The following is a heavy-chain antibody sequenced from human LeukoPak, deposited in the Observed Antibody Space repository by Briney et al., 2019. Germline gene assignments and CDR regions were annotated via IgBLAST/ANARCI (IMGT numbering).Heavy chain of an antibody. V-gene: IGHV1-46*01. J-gene: IGHJ5*02. CDR1: GYTFTNNH. CDR2: INPSGDNT. D-gene: IGHD1-26*01. CDR3: ARDNSQGDSAWWFDP. Sequence: GASVKVSCKASGYTFTNNHMHWVRQAPGQGLEWMGIINPSGDNTWYAQKFQGRVTMTRDMATSTDYMEVSSLKSEDTAVYYCARDNSQGDSAWWFDPWGQGTLVTVSS.